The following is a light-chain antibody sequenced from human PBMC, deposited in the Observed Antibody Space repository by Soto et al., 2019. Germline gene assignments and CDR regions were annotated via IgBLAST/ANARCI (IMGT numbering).Light chain of an antibody. CDR1: QSIRSY. V-gene: IGKV1-39*01. CDR2: AAS. Sequence: DIQMTQSPSSLSASVGDRVTITCRASQSIRSYLNWYQQKPGKAPKLLIYAASRLQSGVPSRFSGIASGTDFTLTISSLQTEDVATYYGPQSYSTPVTFGGGTKVEIK. CDR3: PQSYSTPVT. J-gene: IGKJ4*01.